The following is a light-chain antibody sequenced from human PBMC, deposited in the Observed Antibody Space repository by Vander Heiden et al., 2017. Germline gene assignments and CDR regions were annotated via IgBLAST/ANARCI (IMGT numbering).Light chain of an antibody. Sequence: QSVLPDPPSVSAPPGQKVTISCSGSSSNIGSNYVSWYQQLPGTAPKVLIYENNKRPSGVPDRFSGSKSGTSATLGITGLQTGDEADDYCGTWETSLSLVYVFGTGTKVTVL. V-gene: IGLV1-51*02. CDR1: SSNIGSNY. CDR2: ENN. J-gene: IGLJ1*01. CDR3: GTWETSLSLVYV.